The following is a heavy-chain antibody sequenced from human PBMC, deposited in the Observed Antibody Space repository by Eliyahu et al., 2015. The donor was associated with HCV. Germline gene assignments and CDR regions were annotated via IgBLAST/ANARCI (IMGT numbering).Heavy chain of an antibody. CDR2: IYYSGST. V-gene: IGHV4-59*08. J-gene: IGHJ5*02. CDR1: GGSIXSYY. D-gene: IGHD5-24*01. Sequence: QVQLQESGPGLVKPSETLSLTCTVSGGSIXSYYWXWIRQPPGKGLEWIGYIYYSGSTNYNPSLXSRVTISVDTSKNQFSLKLSSVTAADTAVYYCARHRAGRAWFDPWGQGTLVTVSS. CDR3: ARHRAGRAWFDP.